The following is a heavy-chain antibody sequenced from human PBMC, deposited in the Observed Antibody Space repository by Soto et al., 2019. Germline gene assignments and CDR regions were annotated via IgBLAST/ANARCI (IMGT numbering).Heavy chain of an antibody. CDR3: ARLSRDFYYYYGMDV. Sequence: PGESLKISCKGSGYSFTSYWIGWVRQMPGKGLEWMGIIYAGDSDTRYSPSFQGQVTISADKSISTAYLQWSSLKASDTAMYYCARLSRDFYYYYGMDVWGQGTTVTVSS. CDR2: IYAGDSDT. J-gene: IGHJ6*02. V-gene: IGHV5-51*01. CDR1: GYSFTSYW.